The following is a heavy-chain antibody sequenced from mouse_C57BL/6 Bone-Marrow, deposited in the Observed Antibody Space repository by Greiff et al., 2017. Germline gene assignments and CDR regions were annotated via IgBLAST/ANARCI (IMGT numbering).Heavy chain of an antibody. CDR3: ARLGGYYYFDY. J-gene: IGHJ2*01. V-gene: IGHV1-26*01. Sequence: EVQLQQSGPELVKPGASVKISCKASGYTFTDYYMNWVKQSHGKSLEWIGDINPNNGGTSYNQKFKGKATLTVDKSSSTAYMELRSLTSEDSAVYYCARLGGYYYFDYWGQGTTLTVSS. D-gene: IGHD2-3*01. CDR1: GYTFTDYY. CDR2: INPNNGGT.